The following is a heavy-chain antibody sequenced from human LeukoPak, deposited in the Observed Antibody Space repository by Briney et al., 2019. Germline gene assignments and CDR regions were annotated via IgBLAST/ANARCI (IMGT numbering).Heavy chain of an antibody. CDR3: ARLGPVVVGMGGWDY. D-gene: IGHD3-22*01. V-gene: IGHV4-39*01. Sequence: SETLSLTCAVYGGSFSGYYWGWIRQPPGKGLEWIGSIYYSGSTYYNPSLKSRVTISVDTSKNQFSLKLSSVTAADTAVYYCARLGPVVVGMGGWDYWGQGTLVTVSS. J-gene: IGHJ4*02. CDR1: GGSFSGYY. CDR2: IYYSGST.